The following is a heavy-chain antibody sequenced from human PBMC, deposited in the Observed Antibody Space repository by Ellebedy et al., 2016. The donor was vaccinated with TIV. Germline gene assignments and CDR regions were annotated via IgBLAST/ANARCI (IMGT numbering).Heavy chain of an antibody. D-gene: IGHD6-6*01. Sequence: ASVKVSXXASGYTFTSYYMHWVRQAPGQGLEWMGIINPSGGSTSYAQKFQGRVTMTRDTSTSTVYMELSSLRSEDTAVYYCARDATDEYSSLGFDYWGQGTLVTVSS. J-gene: IGHJ4*02. CDR3: ARDATDEYSSLGFDY. V-gene: IGHV1-46*03. CDR2: INPSGGST. CDR1: GYTFTSYY.